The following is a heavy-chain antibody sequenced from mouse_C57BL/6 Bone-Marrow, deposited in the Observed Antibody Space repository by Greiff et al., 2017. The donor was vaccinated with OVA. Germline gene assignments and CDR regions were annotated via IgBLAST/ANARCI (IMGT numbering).Heavy chain of an antibody. CDR1: GFTFTDYY. J-gene: IGHJ3*01. D-gene: IGHD1-1*01. Sequence: EVQLVESGGGLVQPGGSLSLSCAASGFTFTDYYMSWVRQPPGKALEWLGFIRNKANGYTTEYSASVKGRFTISRDTSQSILYLQMNALRAEDSATYYCARYGSSPFAYWGQGTLVTVSA. V-gene: IGHV7-3*01. CDR2: IRNKANGYTT. CDR3: ARYGSSPFAY.